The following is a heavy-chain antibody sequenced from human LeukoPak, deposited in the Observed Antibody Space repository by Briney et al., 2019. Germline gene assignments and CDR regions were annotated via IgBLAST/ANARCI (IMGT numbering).Heavy chain of an antibody. V-gene: IGHV3-23*01. Sequence: GGSLRLSCAASGFTFSSYAMSWVRQAPGKGLEWVSSISGSGTYTYYADSVKGRFTISRDKSKNTLYLQMNSLRAEDTAGYYCAKDRDGYGSGSFDYWGQGTLVTVSS. CDR2: ISGSGTYT. CDR1: GFTFSSYA. D-gene: IGHD3-10*01. CDR3: AKDRDGYGSGSFDY. J-gene: IGHJ4*02.